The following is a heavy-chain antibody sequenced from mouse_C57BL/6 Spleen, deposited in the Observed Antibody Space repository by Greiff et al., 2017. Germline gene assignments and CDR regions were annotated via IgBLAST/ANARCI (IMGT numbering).Heavy chain of an antibody. CDR3: ARPYYGSSWDY. J-gene: IGHJ2*01. D-gene: IGHD1-1*01. V-gene: IGHV1-43*01. CDR1: GYSFTGYY. CDR2: INPSTGGT. Sequence: VQLKESGPELVKPGASVKISCKASGYSFTGYYMHWVKQSSEKSLEWIGEINPSTGGTSYNQKFKGKATLTVDKSSSTAYMQLKSLTSEDSAVYYCARPYYGSSWDYWGQGTTLTVSS.